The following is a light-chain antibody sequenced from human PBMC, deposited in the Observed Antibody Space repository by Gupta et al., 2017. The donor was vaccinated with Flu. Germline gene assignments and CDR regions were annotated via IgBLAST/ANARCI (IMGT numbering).Light chain of an antibody. J-gene: IGKJ5*01. Sequence: ATLSLSPGERATLSCRASQSVSSFLAWYQQKPGQAPRLLIFDASNRATGIPARFSGSGSGTDFTLTISSREPEDFAVYYCQQRYNWPPITFGQGTRLEIK. CDR2: DAS. CDR3: QQRYNWPPIT. V-gene: IGKV3-11*01. CDR1: QSVSSF.